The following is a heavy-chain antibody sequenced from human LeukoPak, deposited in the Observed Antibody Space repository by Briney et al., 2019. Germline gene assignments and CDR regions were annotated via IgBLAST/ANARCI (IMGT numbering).Heavy chain of an antibody. Sequence: PSETLPLSSTVSVNSISSTTYYVGRVRQPRGKGLEGIGSIYYSGSTYYSPSGQSPVTRSVNTSKKQFSLTLSSVTAADTAVYYCARLRSPGDFDYGGQGTLVTVPS. CDR3: ARLRSPGDFDY. J-gene: IGHJ4*02. CDR1: VNSISSTTYY. V-gene: IGHV4-39*07. D-gene: IGHD1-26*01. CDR2: IYYSGST.